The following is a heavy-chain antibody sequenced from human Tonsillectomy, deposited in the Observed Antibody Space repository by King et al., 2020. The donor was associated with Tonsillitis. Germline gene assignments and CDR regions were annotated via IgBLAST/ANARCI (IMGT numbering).Heavy chain of an antibody. CDR3: ATVTKRISVAETPYNYYYYGMDV. CDR1: GYTLTELS. V-gene: IGHV1-24*01. J-gene: IGHJ6*02. Sequence: QLVQSGAEVKKPGASVKVSCEVSGYTLTELSIHWVRQAPGKGLEWMGGFDPEDGETIYAQKFQGRVTMTEDTSTDTAYMELSSLRSEDTAVYYCATVTKRISVAETPYNYYYYGMDVWGQGTTVTVSS. D-gene: IGHD6-19*01. CDR2: FDPEDGET.